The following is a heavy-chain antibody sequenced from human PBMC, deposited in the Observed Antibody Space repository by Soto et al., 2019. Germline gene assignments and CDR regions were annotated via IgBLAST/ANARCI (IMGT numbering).Heavy chain of an antibody. CDR1: GFTFSSYN. D-gene: IGHD3-22*01. J-gene: IGHJ4*02. CDR2: ISTSSSYI. V-gene: IGHV3-21*06. Sequence: GGSLRLSCSASGFTFSSYNMNWVRQAPGKGLEWVSYISTSSSYISYADSVKGRFTISRDNAKNSLYLQMNSLRAEDTALYFCARDPSGYPSQFDYWGQGTLVTVSS. CDR3: ARDPSGYPSQFDY.